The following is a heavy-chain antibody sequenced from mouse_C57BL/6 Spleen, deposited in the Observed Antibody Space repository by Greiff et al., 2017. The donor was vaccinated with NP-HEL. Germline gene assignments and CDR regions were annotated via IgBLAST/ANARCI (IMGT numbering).Heavy chain of an antibody. CDR1: GFNIKDDY. Sequence: VQLQQSGAELVRPGASVKLSCTASGFNIKDDYMHWVKQRPEQGLEWIGWIDPENGDTEYASKFQGKATITADTSSNTAYLQLSSLTSEDTAVYYCTSRWLLRDLRGQGTTLTVSS. J-gene: IGHJ2*01. CDR3: TSRWLLRDL. V-gene: IGHV14-4*01. CDR2: IDPENGDT. D-gene: IGHD2-3*01.